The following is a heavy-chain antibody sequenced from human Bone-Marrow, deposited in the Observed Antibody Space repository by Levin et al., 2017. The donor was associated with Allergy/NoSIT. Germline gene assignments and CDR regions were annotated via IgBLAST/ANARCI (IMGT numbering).Heavy chain of an antibody. CDR1: GYTLSSYD. J-gene: IGHJ4*02. CDR2: MNPDSGDT. CDR3: ARAWQQADD. Sequence: ASVKVSCKASGYTLSSYDINWVRQATGQGLEWMGWMNPDSGDTGYAQKFQGRVTMTRNTSIRTLYLELSSLRSEDTAVYYCARAWQQADDWGQGTRVTVSS. V-gene: IGHV1-8*01. D-gene: IGHD6-13*01.